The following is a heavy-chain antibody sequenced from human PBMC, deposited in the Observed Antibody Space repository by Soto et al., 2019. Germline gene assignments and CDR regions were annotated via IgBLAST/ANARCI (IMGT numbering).Heavy chain of an antibody. D-gene: IGHD2-15*01. J-gene: IGHJ6*03. CDR3: ARGYCSGGSCRPGYYYMDV. Sequence: ASVKGSCKASGYTFTGYYMHWVRQAPGQGLEWMGIINPSGGSTSYAQKFQGRVTMTRDTSTSTVYMELSSLRSEDTAVYYCARGYCSGGSCRPGYYYMDVWGKGTTVTV. V-gene: IGHV1-46*03. CDR2: INPSGGST. CDR1: GYTFTGYY.